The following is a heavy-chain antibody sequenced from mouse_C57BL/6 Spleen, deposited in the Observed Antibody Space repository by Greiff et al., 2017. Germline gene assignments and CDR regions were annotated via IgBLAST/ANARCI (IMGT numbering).Heavy chain of an antibody. J-gene: IGHJ2*01. D-gene: IGHD2-1*01. Sequence: VQLQQSGPELVKPGASVKISCKASGYTFTDYYMNWVKQSHGKSLEWIGDINPNNVGTSYNQKFKGKATLTVDKSSSTAYMELRSLTSEDSAAYYGARWDYGNYGGGDYWGQGTTLTVSS. CDR2: INPNNVGT. V-gene: IGHV1-26*01. CDR1: GYTFTDYY. CDR3: ARWDYGNYGGGDY.